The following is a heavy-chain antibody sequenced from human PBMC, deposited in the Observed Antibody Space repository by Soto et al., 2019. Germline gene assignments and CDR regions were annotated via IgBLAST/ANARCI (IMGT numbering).Heavy chain of an antibody. CDR2: ISSSGSTI. Sequence: PGGSLRLSCAASGFTFSDYYMSWIRQAPGKXLEWVSYISSSGSTIYYADSVKGRFTISMDNAKNSLYLQMNSLRAEDTAVYYCARVGYYDSSGHVDAFDIWGQGTMVTVS. D-gene: IGHD3-22*01. V-gene: IGHV3-11*01. CDR1: GFTFSDYY. CDR3: ARVGYYDSSGHVDAFDI. J-gene: IGHJ3*02.